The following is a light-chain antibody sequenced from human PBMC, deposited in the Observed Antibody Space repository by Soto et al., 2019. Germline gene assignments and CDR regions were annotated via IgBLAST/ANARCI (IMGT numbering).Light chain of an antibody. CDR1: QSVSSY. V-gene: IGKV3-11*01. CDR3: QQRSNWPPLFT. J-gene: IGKJ3*01. Sequence: EIVLTQSPATLSLSPGERATLSCRASQSVSSYLAWYQQKPGQPPRLLIYDASNRATGIPARFSGSGSETDFTLTISSLEPEDFAVYYCQQRSNWPPLFTFGPGTKVDIK. CDR2: DAS.